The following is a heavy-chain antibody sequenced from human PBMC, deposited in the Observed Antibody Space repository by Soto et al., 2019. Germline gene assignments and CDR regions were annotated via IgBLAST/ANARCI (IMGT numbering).Heavy chain of an antibody. CDR1: GFKFSDYW. CDR2: IKHDTSEA. CDR3: ARDGLLFSGPYRPSRFDY. J-gene: IGHJ4*02. D-gene: IGHD3-16*02. V-gene: IGHV3-7*03. Sequence: QPGGSLRLSCAASGFKFSDYWMSWVRQAPGKGLEWVGNIKHDTSEAHYADSVKGRFTITRDNIKNFLFLQMNGLRSDDTASYYCARDGLLFSGPYRPSRFDYWGRGTLVTVSS.